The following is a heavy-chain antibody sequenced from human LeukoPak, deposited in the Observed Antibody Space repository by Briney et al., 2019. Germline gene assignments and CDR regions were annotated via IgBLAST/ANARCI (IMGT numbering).Heavy chain of an antibody. CDR3: ARAGTTLYYDFWSGQGGWFDP. V-gene: IGHV6-1*01. J-gene: IGHJ5*02. Sequence: SQTLSLTCAISGDSVSSNSAAWNWIRQSPSRGLEWLGRTYYRSKWYNDYAVSVKSRITINPDTSKNQFSLQLNSVTPEDTAVYYCARAGTTLYYDFWSGQGGWFDPWGQGTLVTVSS. D-gene: IGHD3-3*01. CDR1: GDSVSSNSAA. CDR2: TYYRSKWYN.